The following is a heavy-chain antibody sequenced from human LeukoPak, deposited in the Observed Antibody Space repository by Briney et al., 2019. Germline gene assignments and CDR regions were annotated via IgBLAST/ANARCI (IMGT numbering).Heavy chain of an antibody. CDR3: ATIVSSGYAYFDY. CDR1: GYTLTELS. V-gene: IGHV1-24*01. J-gene: IGHJ4*02. CDR2: FDTEDGET. D-gene: IGHD3-22*01. Sequence: ASVKFSCKVSGYTLTELSMHWGRQAPGKGLEWMGGFDTEDGETIYAQKFQGRVTITEDTSTDTAYMELSSLRSEATAVYYCATIVSSGYAYFDYWGQGTLVTVSS.